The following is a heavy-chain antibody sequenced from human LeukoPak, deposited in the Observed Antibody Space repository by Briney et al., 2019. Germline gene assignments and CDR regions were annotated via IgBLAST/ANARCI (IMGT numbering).Heavy chain of an antibody. Sequence: PGGSLRLSCEASGFTFSGYTMNWVRQAPGKGLEWVASIGLDGSDRRYEDSLKGRFAVSRDNARNSLYLQMNSLRVEDTAVYYCTRDGNAGNDLDYWGQGTLVTVSS. D-gene: IGHD1-1*01. J-gene: IGHJ4*02. CDR3: TRDGNAGNDLDY. CDR1: GFTFSGYT. V-gene: IGHV3-7*01. CDR2: IGLDGSDR.